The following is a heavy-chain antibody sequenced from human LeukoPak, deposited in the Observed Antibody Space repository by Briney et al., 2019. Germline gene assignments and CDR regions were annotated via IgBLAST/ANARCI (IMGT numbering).Heavy chain of an antibody. CDR1: GDSVSSISVA. J-gene: IGHJ6*02. CDR3: SLARAEYHYGMDV. CDR2: TYYRSKWYY. V-gene: IGHV6-1*01. Sequence: SQTLSLTCAISGDSVSSISVAWNWIRQSPSRGLEWLGRTYYRSKWYYEYAVSVKSRINISPDTSKNQFSLQLTSVTPEDTAVYYCSLARAEYHYGMDVWGQGTMVTVSS.